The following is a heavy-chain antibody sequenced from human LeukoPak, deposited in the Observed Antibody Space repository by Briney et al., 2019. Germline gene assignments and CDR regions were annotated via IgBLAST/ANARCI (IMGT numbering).Heavy chain of an antibody. J-gene: IGHJ4*02. Sequence: PSQSLSLARSLAAASITSYYWSWVRQPPGKGLECLGYIYYSGSTHYNPSLKSRVTISVDTSKNLFSLKLSSVTAADTAVYYCARWEGDGSGSQYYFDYWGQGTLVTVSS. CDR1: AASITSYY. D-gene: IGHD3-10*01. V-gene: IGHV4-59*12. CDR3: ARWEGDGSGSQYYFDY. CDR2: IYYSGST.